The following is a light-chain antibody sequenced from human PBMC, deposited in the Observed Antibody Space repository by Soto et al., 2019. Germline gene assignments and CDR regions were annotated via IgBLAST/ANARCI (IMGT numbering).Light chain of an antibody. J-gene: IGLJ2*01. Sequence: QSALTQPASVSGSPGQSITIFCTGTSSDIGVYNYVSWYQQNPGKAPKLMIYEVNNRPSGVSNRFSGSKSGNTASLTISGLQTEDEADYYCSSYTSSSTLVFGGGTKLTVL. CDR2: EVN. CDR3: SSYTSSSTLV. CDR1: SSDIGVYNY. V-gene: IGLV2-14*01.